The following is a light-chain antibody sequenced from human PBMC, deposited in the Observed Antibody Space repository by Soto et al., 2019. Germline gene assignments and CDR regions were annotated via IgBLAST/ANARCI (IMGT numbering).Light chain of an antibody. J-gene: IGKJ3*01. V-gene: IGKV3-20*01. CDR3: QQYGSSPPTT. Sequence: EIVLTQSPGTLSLSPGERATLSCRASQSVSSSYLAWYQQKPGQAPRLLIYGASSRATGIPDRFSGSGSGTTFTLTISRLEPKDLAVYYCQQYGSSPPTTFGPGTKVDIK. CDR1: QSVSSSY. CDR2: GAS.